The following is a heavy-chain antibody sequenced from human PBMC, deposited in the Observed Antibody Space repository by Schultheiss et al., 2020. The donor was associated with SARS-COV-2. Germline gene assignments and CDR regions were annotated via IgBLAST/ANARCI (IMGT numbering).Heavy chain of an antibody. J-gene: IGHJ6*03. CDR2: ISGSGGST. CDR3: AKRGIAAAAPYYYYMDV. Sequence: GGSLRLSCAASGFTFSSYAMSWVRQAPGKGLEWVSAISGSGGSTYYADSVKGRFTISRDNSKNTLYLQMNSLRAEDTAVYYCAKRGIAAAAPYYYYMDVWGKGTTVTV. V-gene: IGHV3-23*01. CDR1: GFTFSSYA. D-gene: IGHD6-13*01.